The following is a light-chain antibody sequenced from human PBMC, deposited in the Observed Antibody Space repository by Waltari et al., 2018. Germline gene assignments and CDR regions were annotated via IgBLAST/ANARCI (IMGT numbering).Light chain of an antibody. CDR2: KAS. V-gene: IGKV1-5*03. Sequence: DIQMTQSPSALSASVGDRVIITRRAIQSISSWLAWYQQKVGKAPKLLFYKASTLQSGVPCRFRGRGSGTDFTLTISSLQPDDSATYDCPQDNGYSGTFGVGTNVEI. CDR1: QSISSW. J-gene: IGKJ4*01. CDR3: PQDNGYSGT.